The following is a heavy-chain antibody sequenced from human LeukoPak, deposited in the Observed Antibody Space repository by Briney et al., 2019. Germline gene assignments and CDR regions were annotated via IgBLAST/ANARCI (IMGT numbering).Heavy chain of an antibody. CDR2: ISDPHSGSET. V-gene: IGHV3-23*01. CDR1: GFTFSSYT. CDR3: ARSGSPVAEYFQH. D-gene: IGHD1-26*01. J-gene: IGHJ1*01. Sequence: PGGSLRLSCAASGFTFSSYTMNRVRQARGQGLEWVSTISDPHSGSETHYADSVKGRFTISRDDSQNTLYLQMDSLTAADTAVYYCARSGSPVAEYFQHWGQGTLVTVSS.